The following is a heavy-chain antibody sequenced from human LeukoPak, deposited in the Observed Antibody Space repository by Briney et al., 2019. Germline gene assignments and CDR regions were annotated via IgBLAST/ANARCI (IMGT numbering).Heavy chain of an antibody. CDR1: GGSFSGYY. J-gene: IGHJ4*02. CDR3: ARRPLQQFDY. V-gene: IGHV4-34*01. CDR2: INHSGST. D-gene: IGHD4-11*01. Sequence: SETLSLTCAVYGGSFSGYYWSWIRQPPGKGLEWIGEINHSGSTNYNPSLKSRVTISVDTSKNQFSLKLSSVTAADTAVYYCARRPLQQFDYWGQGTLVTVSS.